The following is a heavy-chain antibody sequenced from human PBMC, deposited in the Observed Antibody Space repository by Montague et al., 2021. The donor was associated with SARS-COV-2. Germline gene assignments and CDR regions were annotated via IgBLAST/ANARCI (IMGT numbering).Heavy chain of an antibody. V-gene: IGHV4-59*01. Sequence: SETLSLTCTVSGGSISGYYWSWTRQPPGKGLEWIGYIYYSGSTKYNPFLESRVTVSVDRSKNQVSLKSSSVTAADTAVYYCARLLRSCTNGVCRTYYYYAMDVWGQGTTVTVSS. CDR1: GGSISGYY. D-gene: IGHD2-8*01. CDR3: ARLLRSCTNGVCRTYYYYAMDV. CDR2: IYYSGST. J-gene: IGHJ6*02.